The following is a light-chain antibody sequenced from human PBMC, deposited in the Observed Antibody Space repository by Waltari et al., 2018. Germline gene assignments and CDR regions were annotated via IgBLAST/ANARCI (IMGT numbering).Light chain of an antibody. Sequence: SSELTQDPAVSVALGQAVRITCQGDSLRTYYASWYQQKPGQAPVLVIYGKSNRPSGLPDRFSGSSSGNTASLTISGAQAEDEADYYRASRDSSGNHAVFGGGTKLTVL. J-gene: IGLJ2*01. V-gene: IGLV3-19*01. CDR3: ASRDSSGNHAV. CDR1: SLRTYY. CDR2: GKS.